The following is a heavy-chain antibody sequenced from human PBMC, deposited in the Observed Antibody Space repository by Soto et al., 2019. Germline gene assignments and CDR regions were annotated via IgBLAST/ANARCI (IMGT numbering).Heavy chain of an antibody. J-gene: IGHJ5*02. CDR2: IYYSGST. CDR3: ARVPTYNRLDP. CDR1: GGSISSGGYY. V-gene: IGHV4-31*03. Sequence: SETLSLTCTVSGGSISSGGYYWSWIRQHPGKGLEWIGHIYYSGSTYYNPSLKSRVTISVDTSKNQLSLKLSSVTAADTAVYYCARVPTYNRLDPRGQGPLVTLS.